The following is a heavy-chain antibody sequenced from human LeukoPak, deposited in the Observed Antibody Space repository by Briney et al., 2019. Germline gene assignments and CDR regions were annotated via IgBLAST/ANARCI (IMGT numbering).Heavy chain of an antibody. J-gene: IGHJ4*02. CDR2: IYSGGST. CDR1: GFIVSSNH. CDR3: AKDQLYDSSGYSYVAYLDY. Sequence: GGSLRLSCAASGFIVSSNHMSWVRQAPGKGLEWVSVIYSGGSTYYADSVKGRFTISRDNSKNTLYLQMNSLRAEDTAVYYCAKDQLYDSSGYSYVAYLDYWGQGTLVTVSS. V-gene: IGHV3-53*01. D-gene: IGHD3-22*01.